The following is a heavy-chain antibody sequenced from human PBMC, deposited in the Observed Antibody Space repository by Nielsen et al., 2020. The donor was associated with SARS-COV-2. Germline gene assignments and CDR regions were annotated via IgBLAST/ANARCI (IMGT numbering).Heavy chain of an antibody. Sequence: WIRQPPGKGLEWIGYIYYSGSTYYNPSLKSRVTISVDTSKNQFSLKLSSVTAADTAVYYCARGVGYCSSTSCSYYYYYYMYVWGKGTTVTVSS. CDR2: IYYSGST. J-gene: IGHJ6*03. D-gene: IGHD2-2*03. V-gene: IGHV4-31*02. CDR3: ARGVGYCSSTSCSYYYYYYMYV.